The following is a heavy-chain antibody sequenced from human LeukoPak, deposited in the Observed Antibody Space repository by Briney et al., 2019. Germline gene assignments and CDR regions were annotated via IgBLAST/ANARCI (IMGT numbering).Heavy chain of an antibody. CDR2: INSDGINT. CDR1: GFTFSNYW. J-gene: IGHJ4*02. CDR3: AREGGGGGSVDY. Sequence: PGGSLRLSCAASGFTFSNYWMHWVCQAPGKGLVWVSRINSDGINTSYADSVKGRFTISRDNAKNSLYLQMNSLRVEDTAVYYCAREGGGGGSVDYWGQGTLVTVSS. V-gene: IGHV3-74*01. D-gene: IGHD2-15*01.